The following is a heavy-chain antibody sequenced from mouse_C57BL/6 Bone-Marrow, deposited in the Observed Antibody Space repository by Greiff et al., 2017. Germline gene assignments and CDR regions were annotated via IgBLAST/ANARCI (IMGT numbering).Heavy chain of an antibody. CDR3: ARPRPWFAY. CDR1: GYSFTDYN. Sequence: EVKLMESGPELVKPGASVKISCKASGYSFTDYNMNWVKQSNGKSLEWIGVINPNYGTTSYNQKFKGKATLTVDKSSSPAYMQLSSLTSEDTAVYYCARPRPWFAYWGQGTLVTVSA. V-gene: IGHV1-39*01. J-gene: IGHJ3*01. CDR2: INPNYGTT.